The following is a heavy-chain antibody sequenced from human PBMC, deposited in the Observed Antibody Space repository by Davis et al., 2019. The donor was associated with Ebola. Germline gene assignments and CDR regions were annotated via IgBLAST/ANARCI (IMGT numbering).Heavy chain of an antibody. V-gene: IGHV3-48*04. Sequence: PGGSLRLSCAASGFTFSSYAMSWVRQAPGKGLEWVSDISSSGRTIYYADSVKGRFTISRDNAKNSLYLQMNSLRAEDTAVYYCRGIATLFLVDEDYFDYWGQGTLVTVSS. D-gene: IGHD2-15*01. CDR1: GFTFSSYA. CDR3: RGIATLFLVDEDYFDY. J-gene: IGHJ4*02. CDR2: ISSSGRTI.